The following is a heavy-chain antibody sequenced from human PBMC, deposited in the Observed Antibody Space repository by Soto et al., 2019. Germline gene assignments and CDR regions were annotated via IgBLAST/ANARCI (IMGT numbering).Heavy chain of an antibody. Sequence: EVQLVESGGGLVQPGGSLRLSCAASGFTVSSNYMSWVRQAPGKGLEWVSVIYSGGSTYYADSVKGRFTISRHNSKNTLYLQMNSLRAEDTAVYYCARVPYCSGGSCYSPGWFDPWGQGTLVTVPS. CDR2: IYSGGST. CDR1: GFTVSSNY. CDR3: ARVPYCSGGSCYSPGWFDP. J-gene: IGHJ5*02. V-gene: IGHV3-53*04. D-gene: IGHD2-15*01.